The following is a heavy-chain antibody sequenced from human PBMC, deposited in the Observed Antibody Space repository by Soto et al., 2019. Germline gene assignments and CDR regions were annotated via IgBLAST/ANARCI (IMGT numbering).Heavy chain of an antibody. Sequence: QVQLVQSGAEVKKPGSSVKVSCKASGGTFSSYAISWVRQAPGQGLEWMGGIIPIFGTADYAQKFQGRVTITADEATSTAYMELSSLRSEDTAVYYCASHGYSYGYLLDYWGQGTLVTVSS. CDR3: ASHGYSYGYLLDY. V-gene: IGHV1-69*12. J-gene: IGHJ4*02. CDR2: IIPIFGTA. D-gene: IGHD5-18*01. CDR1: GGTFSSYA.